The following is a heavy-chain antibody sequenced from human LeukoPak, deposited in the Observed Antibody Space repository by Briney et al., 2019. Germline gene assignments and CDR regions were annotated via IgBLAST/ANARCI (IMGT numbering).Heavy chain of an antibody. Sequence: SETLSLTCTVSGGSVSSGSYYWSWVRQSAGKGLEWTGRIYIYNGGNTAYNPSLKSRVTISVDTSKNQFSLKLSSVTAADTAVYYCARDTYNYGSSAYYFDYWGQGTLVTVSS. CDR2: IYNGGNT. CDR1: GGSVSSGSYY. V-gene: IGHV4-61*10. D-gene: IGHD5-18*01. J-gene: IGHJ4*02. CDR3: ARDTYNYGSSAYYFDY.